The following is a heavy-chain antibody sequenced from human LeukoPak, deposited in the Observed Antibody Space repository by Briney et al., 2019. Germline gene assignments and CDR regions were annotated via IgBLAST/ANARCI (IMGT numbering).Heavy chain of an antibody. CDR3: ARGTIFGVVLDV. J-gene: IGHJ6*04. Sequence: SETLSLTCTVSGGSISSYCWSWIRQPPGKGLEWIGYIYYSGSTNYNPSLKSRVTISVDTSKNQFSLKLSSVTAADTAVYYCARGTIFGVVLDVWGKGTTVTVSS. V-gene: IGHV4-59*01. CDR2: IYYSGST. CDR1: GGSISSYC. D-gene: IGHD3-3*01.